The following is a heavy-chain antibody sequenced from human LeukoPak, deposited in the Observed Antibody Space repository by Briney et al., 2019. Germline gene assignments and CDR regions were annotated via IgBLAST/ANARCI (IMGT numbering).Heavy chain of an antibody. CDR3: ARDLIPEYCSSTSCYGHWFDP. V-gene: IGHV1-8*01. D-gene: IGHD2-2*01. CDR2: MNPNSGNT. J-gene: IGHJ5*02. Sequence: GASVKVSCKASGYTFTSYDINWVRQATGQGLEWMGWMNPNSGNTGYAQKFQGRVTMTRNTSISTAYMELSSLRSEDTAVYYCARDLIPEYCSSTSCYGHWFDPWGQGTLVTVSS. CDR1: GYTFTSYD.